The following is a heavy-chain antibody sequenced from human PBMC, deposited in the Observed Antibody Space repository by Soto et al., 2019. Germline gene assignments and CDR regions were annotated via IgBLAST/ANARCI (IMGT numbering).Heavy chain of an antibody. CDR1: GFTFSSYG. J-gene: IGHJ4*02. CDR3: AKALERSSRQTSLPGY. CDR2: ISYDGSNK. D-gene: IGHD6-13*01. Sequence: GGSLRLSCAASGFTFSSYGMHWVRQALGKGLEWVAVISYDGSNKYYADSVKGRFTISRDNSKNTLYLQMNSLRAEDTAVYYCAKALERSSRQTSLPGYWGQGTLVTVSS. V-gene: IGHV3-30*18.